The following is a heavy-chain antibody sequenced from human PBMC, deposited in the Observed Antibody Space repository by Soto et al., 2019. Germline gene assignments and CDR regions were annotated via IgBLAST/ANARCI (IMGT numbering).Heavy chain of an antibody. D-gene: IGHD3-10*01. Sequence: GESLKISCKGSGYSFTSHWIGWARQMPGKGLEWMGIIYPGDSATRFSPSFQGQVTISADKSLSTAYLQWSSLKASDTAMYYCARHSGSGSYYRSEIYYGMDVWGQGTTVTVSS. CDR2: IYPGDSAT. V-gene: IGHV5-51*01. CDR1: GYSFTSHW. CDR3: ARHSGSGSYYRSEIYYGMDV. J-gene: IGHJ6*02.